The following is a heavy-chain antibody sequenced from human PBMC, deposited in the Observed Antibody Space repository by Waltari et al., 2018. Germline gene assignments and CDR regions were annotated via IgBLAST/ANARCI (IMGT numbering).Heavy chain of an antibody. V-gene: IGHV4-39*02. J-gene: IGHJ1*01. CDR3: ARDQEFYQH. Sequence: QPQLQESGPGLVKPSETLSLTCTVSGDSISSGSYYWGWIRQSPEKGLEWIGSVYYSWSGYYDGKTYQNPSLKGRVTISIDLYKNEFSLKLESVTAADAAVYCCARDQEFYQHWGQGTLVTVSS. CDR1: GDSISSGSYY. CDR2: VYYSWSGYYDGKT.